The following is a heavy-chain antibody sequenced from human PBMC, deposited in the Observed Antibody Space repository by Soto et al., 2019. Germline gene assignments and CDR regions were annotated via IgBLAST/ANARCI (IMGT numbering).Heavy chain of an antibody. Sequence: SVKLSCKASGGTFSSYAISCVRQAPGQGLEWMGRIIPILGIANYAQKFQGRVTITADKSTSAAYMELSSLRSEDTAVYYCASGWLVRDAFDIWGQGKMVTVSS. CDR1: GGTFSSYA. J-gene: IGHJ3*02. D-gene: IGHD6-19*01. CDR3: ASGWLVRDAFDI. CDR2: IIPILGIA. V-gene: IGHV1-69*04.